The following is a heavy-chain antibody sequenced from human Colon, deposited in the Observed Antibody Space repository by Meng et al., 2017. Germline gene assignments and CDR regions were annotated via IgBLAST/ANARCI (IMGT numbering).Heavy chain of an antibody. Sequence: EWGGGFVQPGGSLRLFWAASGFTFDTYAMRWVRQAPGKGLEWVSAIGASGTTTYYADSVKGRFTISRDNSKSTVYLQMNGLRAADTAVYYCARVFGTYYFDCWGQGTLVTASS. D-gene: IGHD3-10*01. CDR2: IGASGTTT. CDR3: ARVFGTYYFDC. V-gene: IGHV3-23*01. J-gene: IGHJ4*02. CDR1: GFTFDTYA.